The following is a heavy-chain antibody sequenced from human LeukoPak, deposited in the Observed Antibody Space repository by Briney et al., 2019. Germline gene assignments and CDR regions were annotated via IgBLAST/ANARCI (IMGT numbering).Heavy chain of an antibody. CDR2: INHSGSI. CDR1: GGSFSGYY. CDR3: ARLPVFYYYYMDV. V-gene: IGHV4-34*01. J-gene: IGHJ6*03. Sequence: SETLSLTCAVYGGSFSGYYWSWIRQPPGKGLEWIGEINHSGSINYNPSLKSRVTISVDTSKNQFSLKLSSVTAADTAVYYCARLPVFYYYYMDVWGKGTTVTISS.